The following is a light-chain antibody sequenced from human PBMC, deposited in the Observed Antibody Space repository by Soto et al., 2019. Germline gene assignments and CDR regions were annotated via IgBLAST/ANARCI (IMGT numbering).Light chain of an antibody. Sequence: DIVMTQSPDSLAVSLGERATINCKSSQSVLYSPNNKNSLAWYQQKPGQPPKLFIYWASIRESGVPDRFSGNGSGTDFTLTISSLQAEDVAVYYCQQYYRTPPTFGQGTKVEIK. CDR3: QQYYRTPPT. CDR1: QSVLYSPNNKNS. J-gene: IGKJ1*01. CDR2: WAS. V-gene: IGKV4-1*01.